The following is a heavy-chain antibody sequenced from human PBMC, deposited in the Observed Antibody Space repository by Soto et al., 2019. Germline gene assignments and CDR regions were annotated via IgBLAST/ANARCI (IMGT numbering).Heavy chain of an antibody. V-gene: IGHV3-7*01. CDR1: GFTFSSYW. CDR2: IKQDGSEK. D-gene: IGHD4-17*01. CDR3: ARDYGGNEFDY. Sequence: EVQLVESGGGLVQPGGSLRLSCAASGFTFSSYWMSWVRQAPGKGLEWVANIKQDGSEKYYVDSVKGRFTISRDNAKTSLYLQMNSLRAEDTAVYYCARDYGGNEFDYWGQGTLVTVSS. J-gene: IGHJ4*02.